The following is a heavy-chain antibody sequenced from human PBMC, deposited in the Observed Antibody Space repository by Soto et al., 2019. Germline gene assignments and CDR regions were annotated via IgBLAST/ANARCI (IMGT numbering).Heavy chain of an antibody. CDR3: ARVSFSSGYFNWLDP. D-gene: IGHD3-3*01. V-gene: IGHV4-59*01. CDR2: NSENT. CDR1: GGSISAFY. Sequence: PSETLSLTCTVSGGSISAFYWSWIRQPPGKGPEWIGCNSENTNYNPSLKSRVTISIDPSKNQFSLHLRSVTAADTAVYYCARVSFSSGYFNWLDPWGQGTLVTVSS. J-gene: IGHJ5*02.